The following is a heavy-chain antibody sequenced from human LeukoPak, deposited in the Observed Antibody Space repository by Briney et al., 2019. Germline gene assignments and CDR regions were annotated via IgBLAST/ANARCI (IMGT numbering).Heavy chain of an antibody. Sequence: SETLSLTCAVYGGSFTGYYWSWIPPPPGKGLEWIGEINHSGSTNYNPSLKSRVTISVDTSKYQFSLKLSSVTAADTAVYYCAGILSSTSSVDYWGQGTLVTVSS. D-gene: IGHD2-2*01. CDR3: AGILSSTSSVDY. J-gene: IGHJ4*02. CDR1: GGSFTGYY. CDR2: INHSGST. V-gene: IGHV4-34*01.